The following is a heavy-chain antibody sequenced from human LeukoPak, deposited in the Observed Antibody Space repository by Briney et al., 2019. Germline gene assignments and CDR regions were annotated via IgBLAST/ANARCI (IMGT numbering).Heavy chain of an antibody. V-gene: IGHV6-1*01. CDR2: TYYGSKWYN. D-gene: IGHD2-21*02. Sequence: QTLRLSRAISGDSVSSNSAVWTWIRQSPSRGLEWLGRTYYGSKWYNDYAVSVKSRITVNPDTSKNQYSLQLNSVTPEDTAVYYCARDTGTAISTFDIWGQGTMVTVSS. J-gene: IGHJ3*02. CDR3: ARDTGTAISTFDI. CDR1: GDSVSSNSAV.